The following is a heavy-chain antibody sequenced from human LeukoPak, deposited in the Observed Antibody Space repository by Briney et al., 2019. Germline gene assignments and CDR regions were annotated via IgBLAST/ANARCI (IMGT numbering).Heavy chain of an antibody. D-gene: IGHD2-21*01. CDR2: ISWNSGSI. V-gene: IGHV3-9*03. J-gene: IGHJ3*01. CDR1: GFTFDDYA. Sequence: PGGSLRLSCAASGFTFDDYAMHWVRQAPGKGLEWVLGISWNSGSIGYEDSVKGRFPISRDNAKNSLYLQMNSLRAEDMALYYCAKGIGADPYCGGDCYSPDAFDVWGQGTMVTVSS. CDR3: AKGIGADPYCGGDCYSPDAFDV.